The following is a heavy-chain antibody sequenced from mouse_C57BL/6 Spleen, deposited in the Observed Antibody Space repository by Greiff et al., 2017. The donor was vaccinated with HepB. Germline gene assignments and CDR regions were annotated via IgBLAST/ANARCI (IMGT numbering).Heavy chain of an antibody. CDR3: SRSDDYAWYFDV. Sequence: VQLQQSGPELVKPGASVKIPCKASGYTFTDYNMDWVKQSHGKSLEWIGDINPNNGGTIYNQKFKGKATLTVDKSSSTGYMELRSLTSEYTAVYDCSRSDDYAWYFDVWGTGTTVTVSS. V-gene: IGHV1-18*01. CDR2: INPNNGGT. J-gene: IGHJ1*03. D-gene: IGHD2-4*01. CDR1: GYTFTDYN.